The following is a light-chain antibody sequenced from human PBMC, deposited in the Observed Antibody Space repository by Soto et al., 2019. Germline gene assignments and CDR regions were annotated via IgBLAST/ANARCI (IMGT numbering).Light chain of an antibody. V-gene: IGKV3-20*01. CDR2: GAS. CDR3: QHYGSSPIFT. J-gene: IGKJ3*01. CDR1: QSISSSY. Sequence: EIVLTQSPGTLSLSPGERATLSCRASQSISSSYLAWYQQKPGQAPRLLIYGASSRATDIPDRFSGSGSGTDFTLTISRLEPEDFAGYYCQHYGSSPIFTFGPGTKVDIK.